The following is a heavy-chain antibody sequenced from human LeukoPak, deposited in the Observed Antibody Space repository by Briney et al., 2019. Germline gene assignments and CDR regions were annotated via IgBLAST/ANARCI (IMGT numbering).Heavy chain of an antibody. CDR1: GFTFSSYE. J-gene: IGHJ4*02. V-gene: IGHV3-48*03. D-gene: IGHD3-10*01. Sequence: PGGSLRLSCAASGFTFSSYEMNWVRQAPGKGLEWVSYISSSGSTIYYADSVKGRFTISRDNAKNSLYLQMSSLRVEDTAVYYCAKDGWLESGRTPFYFDSWGQGTLVTVSS. CDR2: ISSSGSTI. CDR3: AKDGWLESGRTPFYFDS.